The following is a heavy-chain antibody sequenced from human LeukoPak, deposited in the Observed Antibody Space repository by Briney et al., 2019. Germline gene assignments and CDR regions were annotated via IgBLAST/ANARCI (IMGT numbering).Heavy chain of an antibody. CDR3: ARARWISIADAVC. CDR1: GFSFTHYA. CDR2: MKAGGET. J-gene: IGHJ4*02. V-gene: IGHV3-23*01. D-gene: IGHD2-2*03. Sequence: GGSLRLSCAASGFSFTHYALSWVRQAPGTGPEWLSSMKAGGETFYAHSVKGRFTLSIDMCRNTVYLQLNTLRVEATSIYCARARWISIADAVCWGQGTQVTVSS.